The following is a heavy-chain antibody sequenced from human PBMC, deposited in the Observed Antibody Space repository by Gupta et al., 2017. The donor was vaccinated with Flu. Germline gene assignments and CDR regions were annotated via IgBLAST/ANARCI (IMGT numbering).Heavy chain of an antibody. V-gene: IGHV3-20*01. CDR3: ARGFAICSSTSCYIEYYFDY. D-gene: IGHD2-2*02. Sequence: EVQLVESGGGVVRPGGSLRLSCAASGFTFDDYGMSWVRQAPGKGLEGVSGINGNGGSTGYADSVKGRCTISRDNAKNSLYLQRNSLRAEDTALYHCARGFAICSSTSCYIEYYFDYWGQGTLVTVSS. CDR1: GFTFDDYG. J-gene: IGHJ4*02. CDR2: INGNGGST.